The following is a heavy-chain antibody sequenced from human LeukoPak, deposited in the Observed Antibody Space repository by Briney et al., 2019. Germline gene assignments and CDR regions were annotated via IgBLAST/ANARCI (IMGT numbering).Heavy chain of an antibody. CDR1: GFTFSNYA. D-gene: IGHD3-10*01. CDR3: AKNFGQYDN. Sequence: GGSLRLSCAASGFTFSNYAMSWVRQAPGKGLEWVSGISGSACSTYYADSAKGRFTIPRAHSNNTLYLQMNSLRAEDTAVYYCAKNFGQYDNWGQGTLVTVSS. CDR2: ISGSACST. V-gene: IGHV3-23*01. J-gene: IGHJ4*02.